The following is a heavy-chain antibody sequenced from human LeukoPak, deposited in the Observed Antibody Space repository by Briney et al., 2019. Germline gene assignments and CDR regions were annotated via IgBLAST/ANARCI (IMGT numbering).Heavy chain of an antibody. CDR3: ARAPQQLVRENWFDP. J-gene: IGHJ5*02. Sequence: ASVKVSCKASGGTFSSYAISWVRQAPGQGLEWMGGIIPIFGTANYAQKFQGRVTITADKSTSTAYMELSSLRSEDTAVYYCARAPQQLVRENWFDPWGQGTLVTVSS. D-gene: IGHD6-13*01. V-gene: IGHV1-69*06. CDR2: IIPIFGTA. CDR1: GGTFSSYA.